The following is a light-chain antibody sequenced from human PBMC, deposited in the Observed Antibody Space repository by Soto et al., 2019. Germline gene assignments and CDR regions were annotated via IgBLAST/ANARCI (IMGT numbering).Light chain of an antibody. Sequence: QSALTQPASVSGSPGQSITISCTGTSSDVGGYNYVSWYQQHPGKAPKLMIYDVSNRPSGVSNRFSGSKSGNTASLTISGLKAEDEANYYVSSYTSSGTLYVFGTGPSSPS. CDR2: DVS. CDR3: SSYTSSGTLYV. V-gene: IGLV2-14*01. CDR1: SSDVGGYNY. J-gene: IGLJ1*01.